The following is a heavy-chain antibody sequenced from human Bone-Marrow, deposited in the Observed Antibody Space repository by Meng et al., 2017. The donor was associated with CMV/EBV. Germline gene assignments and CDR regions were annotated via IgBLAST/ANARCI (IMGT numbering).Heavy chain of an antibody. J-gene: IGHJ6*02. CDR1: GFTFSSYA. V-gene: IGHV3-30*02. D-gene: IGHD3-3*01. Sequence: GESLKISCAASGFTFSSYAMHWVRQAPGKGLEWVTFNRHDGSNKYYAESVKGRFTISRDNSKSTLYLHMNRLRPEDTAVYYCAKGERQFCSSFNCHYQYYGMDVWGQGTTVTVSS. CDR3: AKGERQFCSSFNCHYQYYGMDV. CDR2: NRHDGSNK.